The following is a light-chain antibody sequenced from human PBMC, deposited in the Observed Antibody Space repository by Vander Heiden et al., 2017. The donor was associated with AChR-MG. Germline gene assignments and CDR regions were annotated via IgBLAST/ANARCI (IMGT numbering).Light chain of an antibody. J-gene: IGLJ3*02. CDR2: KDT. CDR1: VLPKQY. Sequence: FELTQPPSVSVSPGQTARLTCSGDVLPKQYAYWYQQKPGQAPVLVIYKDTERPSGIPERFSGSSSGTKVTLTISGVQAEDEADYYCQSADASGPYWVFGGGTKLTVL. V-gene: IGLV3-25*03. CDR3: QSADASGPYWV.